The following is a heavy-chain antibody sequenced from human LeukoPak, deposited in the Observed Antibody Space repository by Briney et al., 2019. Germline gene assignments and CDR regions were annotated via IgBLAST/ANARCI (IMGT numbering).Heavy chain of an antibody. CDR1: GFTFSSYA. J-gene: IGHJ6*02. CDR3: ARHSGTNYYHYGMDG. CDR2: IWYDGSSK. V-gene: IGHV3-33*01. D-gene: IGHD1-26*01. Sequence: GRSLRLSCAASGFTFSSYAMHWVRQAPGKGLEWVAVIWYDGSSKYYADSVKGRFTISRDNSKNTLYLQMNSLRAEDTAVYFCARHSGTNYYHYGMDGWGQGTTVTVSS.